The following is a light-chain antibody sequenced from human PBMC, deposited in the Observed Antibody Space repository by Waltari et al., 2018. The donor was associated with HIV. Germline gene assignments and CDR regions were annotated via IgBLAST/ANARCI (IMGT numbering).Light chain of an antibody. V-gene: IGKV3-20*01. J-gene: IGKJ1*01. CDR3: HQYGSSPPT. CDR1: QSVSSSY. Sequence: EIVMTQSPGTLSLSPGERGQLSCRASQSVSSSYVAWYPRKPGQAPRLLIYGASNRVPGIPDRFSGSGSGTDFTLTITRLEPEDFAVYYCHQYGSSPPTFGQGTEVDIK. CDR2: GAS.